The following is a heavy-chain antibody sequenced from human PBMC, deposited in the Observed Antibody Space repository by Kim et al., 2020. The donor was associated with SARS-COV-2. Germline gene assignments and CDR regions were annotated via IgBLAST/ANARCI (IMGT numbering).Heavy chain of an antibody. J-gene: IGHJ6*02. CDR3: TRDGGGVAVAGYYGMGV. V-gene: IGHV1-69*06. CDR2: IIPIFGTP. D-gene: IGHD6-19*01. Sequence: SVKVSCKASGGTFSSYAITWVRQAPGQGLEWMGGIIPIFGTPNYAQKFQGRVTITADKSTSTAYMELSSLRPDDTAVYYCTRDGGGVAVAGYYGMGVWGQGNPVTVPS. CDR1: GGTFSSYA.